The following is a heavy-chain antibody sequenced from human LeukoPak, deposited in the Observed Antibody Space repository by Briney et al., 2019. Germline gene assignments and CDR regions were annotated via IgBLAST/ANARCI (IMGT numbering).Heavy chain of an antibody. CDR2: IYTSGST. V-gene: IGHV4-4*07. CDR1: GGSISSNY. D-gene: IGHD3-9*01. CDR3: ARLTGYSSESWFDP. Sequence: SETLSLTCTVSGGSISSNYWNWIRQPAGKGLEWIGRIYTSGSTKYNPSLKSRVTMSVDTSKNQFSLKLYSVTAADTAVYFCARLTGYSSESWFDPWGQGTLVTVSS. J-gene: IGHJ5*02.